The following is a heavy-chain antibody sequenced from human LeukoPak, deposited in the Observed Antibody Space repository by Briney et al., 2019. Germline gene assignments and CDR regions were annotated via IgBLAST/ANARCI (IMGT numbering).Heavy chain of an antibody. V-gene: IGHV3-7*03. CDR1: GFTFSNYW. CDR3: ARGGNYDILTGYIFDY. CDR2: IKHDGGDK. D-gene: IGHD3-9*01. Sequence: GGSLRLSCAASGFTFSNYWMSWVRQAPGKGLEWVANIKHDGGDKHYVGSVKCRFTVARESAKNSLNLQMNSMRAEDTAVYYCARGGNYDILTGYIFDYWGQGTLVTVSS. J-gene: IGHJ4*02.